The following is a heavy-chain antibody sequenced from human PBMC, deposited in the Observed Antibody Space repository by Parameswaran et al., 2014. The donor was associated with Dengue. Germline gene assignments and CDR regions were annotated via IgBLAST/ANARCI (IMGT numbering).Heavy chain of an antibody. Sequence: GINHSGSTSYNPSLKSRVTISIDTSKNQFSLKVSSVTAADTAVYYCARVSRGVAAPLGYWGQGTLVTVSS. CDR2: INHSGST. D-gene: IGHD3-10*01. CDR3: ARVSRGVAAPLGY. V-gene: IGHV4-34*01. J-gene: IGHJ4*02.